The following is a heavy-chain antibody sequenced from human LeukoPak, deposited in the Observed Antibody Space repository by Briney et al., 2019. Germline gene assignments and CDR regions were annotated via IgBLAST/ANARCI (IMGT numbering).Heavy chain of an antibody. D-gene: IGHD3-10*01. CDR2: ISSSSSTI. CDR1: GFTFSDYY. Sequence: PGGSLRLSCAASGFTFSDYYMSWIRQAPGKGLEWVSYISSSSSTIYYADSVKGRFTISRDNAKNALYLQMNSLRAEDTAVYYCARPPALWFGEFDAFDIWGQGTMVTVSS. J-gene: IGHJ3*02. V-gene: IGHV3-11*04. CDR3: ARPPALWFGEFDAFDI.